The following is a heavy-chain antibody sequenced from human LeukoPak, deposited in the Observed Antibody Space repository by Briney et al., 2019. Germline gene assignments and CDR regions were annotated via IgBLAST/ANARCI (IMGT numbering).Heavy chain of an antibody. D-gene: IGHD7-27*01. CDR2: INHSGST. V-gene: IGHV4-34*01. CDR1: GGSFSGYY. Sequence: SSGTLSLTCAVYGGSFSGYYWSWIRQPPGKGLEWIGEINHSGSTNYNPSLKSRVTISVDTSKNQFSLKLSSVTAADTAVYYCARSHWGPFGSRIANWFDPWGQGTLVTVSS. J-gene: IGHJ5*02. CDR3: ARSHWGPFGSRIANWFDP.